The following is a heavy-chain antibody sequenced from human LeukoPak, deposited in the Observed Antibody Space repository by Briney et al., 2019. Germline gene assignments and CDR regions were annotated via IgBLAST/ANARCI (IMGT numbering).Heavy chain of an antibody. CDR3: ARASKRGAADGNEYHYYLAMDV. J-gene: IGHJ6*02. V-gene: IGHV3-7*01. D-gene: IGHD6-13*01. Sequence: PGGSLRLSCAASGFTFNNYWMGWVRQAPGKGLEWVANIKQDGSEKYYVDSVRGRFTISRDNAKNSLYLQMNSLRAEDTAIYYCARASKRGAADGNEYHYYLAMDVWGQGTTVTVSS. CDR1: GFTFNNYW. CDR2: IKQDGSEK.